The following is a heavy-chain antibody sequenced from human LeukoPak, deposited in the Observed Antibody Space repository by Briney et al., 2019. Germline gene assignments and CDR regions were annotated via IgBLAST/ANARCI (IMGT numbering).Heavy chain of an antibody. CDR3: AKAPRGYSSGPSGY. D-gene: IGHD6-19*01. Sequence: PGGSLRLSCAASGFTFSSYAMSWVRQAPGKGLEWVSAISGSGGSTYHADSVKGRFTISRDNSKNTLYLQMNSLRAEDTAVYYCAKAPRGYSSGPSGYWGQGTLVTVSS. CDR2: ISGSGGST. J-gene: IGHJ4*02. V-gene: IGHV3-23*01. CDR1: GFTFSSYA.